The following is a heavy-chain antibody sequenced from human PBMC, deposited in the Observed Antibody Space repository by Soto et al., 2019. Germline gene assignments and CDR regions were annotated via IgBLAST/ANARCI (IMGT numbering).Heavy chain of an antibody. CDR3: ARDREYYYYSSGNYYYHYGVDV. CDR1: GYTFTNYG. J-gene: IGHJ6*02. CDR2: ISGYNGNT. Sequence: QVQLVESGAEVKKPGASVKVSCKASGYTFTNYGISWVRQAPGQGLEWMGWISGYNGNTKYAQKFQGRVTMTTDTPTNTAYMELRSLRSDDTAVYYCARDREYYYYSSGNYYYHYGVDVWGQGTTVTVS. D-gene: IGHD3-22*01. V-gene: IGHV1-18*04.